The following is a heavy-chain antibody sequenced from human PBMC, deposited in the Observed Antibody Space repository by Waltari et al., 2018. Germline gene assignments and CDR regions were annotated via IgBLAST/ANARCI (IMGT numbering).Heavy chain of an antibody. CDR1: GGSFSGYY. Sequence: QVQLQQWGAGLLKPSETLSLTCAVYGGSFSGYYWSWIRQPPGQGLEWIGEINHSGSTNYNPSLKSRVTISVDTSKNQFSLKLSSVTAADTAVYYCARGRFGSGSYYQPGGLDYWGQGTLVTVSS. J-gene: IGHJ4*02. D-gene: IGHD3-10*01. V-gene: IGHV4-34*01. CDR2: INHSGST. CDR3: ARGRFGSGSYYQPGGLDY.